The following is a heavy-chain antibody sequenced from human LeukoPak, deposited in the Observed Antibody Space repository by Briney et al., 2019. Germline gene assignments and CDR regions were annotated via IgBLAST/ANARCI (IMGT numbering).Heavy chain of an antibody. CDR1: GYTFTGYY. CDR3: ARIVGATTGIDY. CDR2: INPNSGGT. J-gene: IGHJ4*02. Sequence: ASVKVSCKASGYTFTGYYMHWVRQAPGQGLEWMGWINPNSGGTNYAQKLQGRVTMTRDTSISTAYMELSRLRSDDTAVYYCARIVGATTGIDYWGQGTLVTVSS. D-gene: IGHD1-26*01. V-gene: IGHV1-2*02.